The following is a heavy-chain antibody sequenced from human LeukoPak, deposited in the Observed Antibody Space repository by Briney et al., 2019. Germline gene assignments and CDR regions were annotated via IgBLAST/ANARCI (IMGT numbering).Heavy chain of an antibody. J-gene: IGHJ4*02. CDR2: TYHSGNT. CDR3: ARKKDYGDYVDY. V-gene: IGHV4-30-2*01. CDR1: GASISSGGYS. Sequence: PSQTLSLTCAVSGASISSGGYSWNWIRLPPGKGLEWIATTYHSGNTYYNPYLRSRVTISVDTSKNQFSLMLSSVTAANTALYYCARKKDYGDYVDYWGEGTLVTVSS. D-gene: IGHD4-17*01.